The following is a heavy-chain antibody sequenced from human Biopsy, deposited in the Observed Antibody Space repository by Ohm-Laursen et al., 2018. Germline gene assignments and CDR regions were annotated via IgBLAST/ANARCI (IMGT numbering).Heavy chain of an antibody. CDR2: ISSSGST. D-gene: IGHD3-22*01. Sequence: SDTLSLTCIVSGGSLSTYYWSWIRQPAGKGLEWIGRISSSGSTNYNPSLRSRVTLSMDTSKRQFSLKMSFVTAADTAVYYCARWTPEYDSSRYYLDAFDIWGQGTKVTVSS. J-gene: IGHJ3*02. CDR1: GGSLSTYY. V-gene: IGHV4-4*07. CDR3: ARWTPEYDSSRYYLDAFDI.